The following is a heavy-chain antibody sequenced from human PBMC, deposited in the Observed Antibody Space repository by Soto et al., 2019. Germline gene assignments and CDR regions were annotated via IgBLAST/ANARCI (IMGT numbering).Heavy chain of an antibody. V-gene: IGHV4-59*01. CDR2: IYYSGT. Sequence: QVQLQESGPGLVKPSETLSLTCSVSGGSISSYYWSWIRQPPGKGLEWIAYIYYSGTSYNPSLKSGVALSLASPKNQFSLKLSSVTAADTAVYYCARTYDGSGPNSGGYGFDIWGQGTMVTVSS. CDR1: GGSISSYY. J-gene: IGHJ3*02. D-gene: IGHD3-22*01. CDR3: ARTYDGSGPNSGGYGFDI.